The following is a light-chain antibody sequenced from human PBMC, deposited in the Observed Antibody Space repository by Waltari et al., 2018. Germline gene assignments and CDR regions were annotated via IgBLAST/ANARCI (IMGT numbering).Light chain of an antibody. Sequence: EIVMTQSPGTLSVSPGERVTLSCRASQSVGGHSAWYQQKRGQAPRLRIYGASARATGVPARFSGSVSETEFTLTINSLQSEDFAVYYCQQYSNWPFTFGQGTKLEIK. CDR1: QSVGGH. J-gene: IGKJ2*01. CDR3: QQYSNWPFT. V-gene: IGKV3-15*01. CDR2: GAS.